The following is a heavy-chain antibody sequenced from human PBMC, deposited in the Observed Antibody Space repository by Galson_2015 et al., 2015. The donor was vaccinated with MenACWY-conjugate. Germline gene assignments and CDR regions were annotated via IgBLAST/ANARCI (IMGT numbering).Heavy chain of an antibody. V-gene: IGHV3-23*01. Sequence: SLRLSCAASGFTFSSYAMSWVRQAPGKGLEWLSTIDGSDGSTFYADSVRGRFTISRDNSKNTLYLQMNSLRAEDTAVYYCAKPGPMIGYGGRLDYWGKGTLVTVSS. CDR2: IDGSDGST. CDR1: GFTFSSYA. D-gene: IGHD2-2*03. J-gene: IGHJ4*02. CDR3: AKPGPMIGYGGRLDY.